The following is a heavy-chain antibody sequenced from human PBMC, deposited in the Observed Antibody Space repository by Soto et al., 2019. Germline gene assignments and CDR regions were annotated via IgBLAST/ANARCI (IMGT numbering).Heavy chain of an antibody. Sequence: QVQLVESGGGVVQPGRSLRLSCAASGFTFSSYAMHWVRQAPGKGLEWVAVISYDGSNKYYADSVKGRFTISRDNSKNTLYLQMNSLRAEDTAVYYCARDEKDGYNSRTGYWGQGTLVIVSS. D-gene: IGHD5-12*01. CDR1: GFTFSSYA. J-gene: IGHJ4*02. V-gene: IGHV3-30-3*01. CDR2: ISYDGSNK. CDR3: ARDEKDGYNSRTGY.